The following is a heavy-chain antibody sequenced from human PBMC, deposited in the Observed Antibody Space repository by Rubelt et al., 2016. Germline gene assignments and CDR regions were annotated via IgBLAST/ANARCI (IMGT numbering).Heavy chain of an antibody. CDR3: ASPGPRDGYNWDY. CDR2: IGADGNNI. J-gene: IGHJ4*02. D-gene: IGHD5-24*01. CDR1: GFPFSGSP. Sequence: GGSLRLSCAASGFPFSGSPMNWIRQAPGQGLVWVSVIGADGNNIHYAASVQGRVTISRDNAKNTLSLQMNSLRVEDTAVYYCASPGPRDGYNWDYWGQGTLVTVSS. V-gene: IGHV3-23*01.